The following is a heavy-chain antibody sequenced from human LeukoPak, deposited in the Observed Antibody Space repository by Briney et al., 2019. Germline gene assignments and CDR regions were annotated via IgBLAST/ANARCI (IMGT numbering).Heavy chain of an antibody. D-gene: IGHD3-3*01. CDR1: GGSIRSHY. CDR2: IYDSGST. J-gene: IGHJ6*03. V-gene: IGHV4-59*11. CDR3: ARVDFGRYYYMDV. Sequence: SETLSLTCAVSGGSIRSHYWSWIPQPPGKGLECLGHIYDSGSTNYNPSLKSRVSISLDTSRDQCSLTLNSVTAADTAVYYCARVDFGRYYYMDVWGKGTTVTISS.